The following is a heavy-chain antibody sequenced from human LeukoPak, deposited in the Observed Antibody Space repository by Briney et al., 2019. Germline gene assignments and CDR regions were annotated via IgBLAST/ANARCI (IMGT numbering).Heavy chain of an antibody. Sequence: GGSLRLSCAASGFTFSSYGMSRVRQAPGKGLERVSGISGSGATTYYADSVKGRLTISRDNSKNTLYLQMNSLRAEDTAVYYCARGRAYCSGGSCYLQYFDYWGQGTLVTVSS. CDR3: ARGRAYCSGGSCYLQYFDY. CDR2: ISGSGATT. D-gene: IGHD2-15*01. J-gene: IGHJ4*02. V-gene: IGHV3-23*01. CDR1: GFTFSSYG.